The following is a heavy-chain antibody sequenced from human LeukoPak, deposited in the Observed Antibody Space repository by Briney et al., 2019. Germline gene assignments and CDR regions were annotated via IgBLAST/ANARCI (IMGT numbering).Heavy chain of an antibody. CDR3: ARAPIRALDY. Sequence: GGSLRLSCAASGFTFSSYAMHWVRQAPGKGLEYVSAISSNGGGTYYANSVKGRFTISRDNSKNTLYLQMGSLRAEDMAVYYCARAPIRALDYWGQGTLVTVSS. J-gene: IGHJ4*02. V-gene: IGHV3-64*01. CDR2: ISSNGGGT. CDR1: GFTFSSYA.